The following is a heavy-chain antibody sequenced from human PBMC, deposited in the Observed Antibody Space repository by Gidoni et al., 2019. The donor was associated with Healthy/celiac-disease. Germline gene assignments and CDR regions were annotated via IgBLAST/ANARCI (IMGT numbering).Heavy chain of an antibody. CDR1: GFTFSSYE. D-gene: IGHD5-12*01. CDR2: ISSSGSTI. Sequence: EVQLVESGGGLVQPGGSLRLSCAASGFTFSSYEMNWVRQAPGKGLEWVSYISSSGSTIYYADSVKGRFTISRDNAKNSLYLQMNSLRAEDTAVYYCARDAGYSGYPDYFDYWGQGTLVTVSS. CDR3: ARDAGYSGYPDYFDY. J-gene: IGHJ4*02. V-gene: IGHV3-48*03.